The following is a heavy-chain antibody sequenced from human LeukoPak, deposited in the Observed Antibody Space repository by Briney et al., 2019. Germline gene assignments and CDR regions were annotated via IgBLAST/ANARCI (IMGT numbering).Heavy chain of an antibody. J-gene: IGHJ6*03. V-gene: IGHV4-30-2*01. D-gene: IGHD2-2*01. CDR3: ARAGKYCSSTSCYYYYYYYYTDV. Sequence: PSETLSLTCTVSGGSISSGGYYWSWIRQPPGKGLEWIGYIYHSGSTYYNPSLKSRVTISVDRSKNQFSLKLSSVTAADTAVYYCARAGKYCSSTSCYYYYYYYYTDVWGKGTTVTVSS. CDR1: GGSISSGGYY. CDR2: IYHSGST.